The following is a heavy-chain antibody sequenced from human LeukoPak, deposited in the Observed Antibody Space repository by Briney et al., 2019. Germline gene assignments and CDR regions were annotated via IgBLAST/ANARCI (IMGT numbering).Heavy chain of an antibody. J-gene: IGHJ3*02. D-gene: IGHD1-26*01. CDR1: GGSFSGYY. V-gene: IGHV4-34*01. CDR3: ARVAVIVGATTRDAFDI. Sequence: SETLSLTCAVYGGSFSGYYWSWIRQPPGKGLEWIGEINHSGSTNYNPSLKSRVTISVDTSKNQFSLKLSSVTAADTAVYYCARVAVIVGATTRDAFDIWGQGTMITVSS. CDR2: INHSGST.